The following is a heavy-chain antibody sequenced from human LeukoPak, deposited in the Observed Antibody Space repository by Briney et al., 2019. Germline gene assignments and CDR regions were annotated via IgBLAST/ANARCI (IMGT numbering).Heavy chain of an antibody. J-gene: IGHJ4*02. D-gene: IGHD4-23*01. V-gene: IGHV3-7*01. CDR3: ARDRGYSTFDY. Sequence: GGSLRLSCEASAFTFSSYWVSWVRQAPGKGLEWVANMKEDGGEINYVDSVKGRFTISRDNAKNSLFLQMNSLRVEGTAVYYCARDRGYSTFDYWGQGTLVTVSS. CDR2: MKEDGGEI. CDR1: AFTFSSYW.